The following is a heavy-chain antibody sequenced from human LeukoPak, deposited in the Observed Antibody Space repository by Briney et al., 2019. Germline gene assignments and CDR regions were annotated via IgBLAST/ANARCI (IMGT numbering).Heavy chain of an antibody. CDR1: GYSFTSYW. V-gene: IGHV5-51*01. CDR2: IYPGDSDT. Sequence: GESLKISCKGSGYSFTSYWIGWVRQMPGKGLEWMGIIYPGDSDTRYSPSFQGQVTISADKSISTAYLQWSSLKASDTAMYYCARLVVRDCGGDCPDAFDIWGQGTMVTVSS. J-gene: IGHJ3*02. D-gene: IGHD2-21*02. CDR3: ARLVVRDCGGDCPDAFDI.